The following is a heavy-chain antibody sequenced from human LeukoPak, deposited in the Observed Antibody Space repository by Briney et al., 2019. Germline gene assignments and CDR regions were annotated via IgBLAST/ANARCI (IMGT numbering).Heavy chain of an antibody. D-gene: IGHD5-24*01. CDR3: ARGRRDGYNVYYY. Sequence: TGGSLRLSCAASGFTFSSYAMSWVRQAPGKGLEWVSAISGSGGSTYYADSVKGRFTISRDNSKNTLYLQMNSLRAEDTAVYYCARGRRDGYNVYYYWGQGTLVTVSS. CDR1: GFTFSSYA. V-gene: IGHV3-23*01. CDR2: ISGSGGST. J-gene: IGHJ4*02.